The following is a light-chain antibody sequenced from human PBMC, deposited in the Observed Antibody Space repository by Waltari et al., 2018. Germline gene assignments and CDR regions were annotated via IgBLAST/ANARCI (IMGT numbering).Light chain of an antibody. CDR2: EVT. J-gene: IGLJ1*01. CDR3: CSDAGSGTYV. V-gene: IGLV2-23*02. CDR1: SSAIGKYNY. Sequence: QSALTQPASVSGSPGQSITISCPGTSSAIGKYNYVSWYQHLPGKVPKVMISEVTKRPSGVSNRFSGSKSGNTASLTISGLQADDEAEYYCCSDAGSGTYVFGTGTKLTVV.